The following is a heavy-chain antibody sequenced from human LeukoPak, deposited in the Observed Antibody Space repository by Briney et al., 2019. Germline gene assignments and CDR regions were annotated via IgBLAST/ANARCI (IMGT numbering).Heavy chain of an antibody. V-gene: IGHV3-23*01. Sequence: GGSLRLSCAASGLTFSNYAMSWVRQAPGKGLEWVSAINDGGGNTYYADSVRDRFTISRDNSKNTVYLQMNSLRVEDTAVYYCARGIAPRPSYGYWGQGTLVTVSS. CDR3: ARGIAPRPSYGY. CDR1: GLTFSNYA. CDR2: INDGGGNT. D-gene: IGHD6-6*01. J-gene: IGHJ4*02.